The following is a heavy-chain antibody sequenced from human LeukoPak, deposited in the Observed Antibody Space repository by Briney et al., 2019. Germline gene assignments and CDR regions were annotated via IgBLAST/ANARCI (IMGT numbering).Heavy chain of an antibody. CDR2: ISSSSSYI. V-gene: IGHV3-21*01. J-gene: IGHJ4*02. CDR1: GFTFSSYS. CDR3: ARDSTVVTPGY. D-gene: IGHD4-23*01. Sequence: PGGSLRLSCAASGFTFSSYSMNWVRQAPGKGLEWVSSISSSSSYIYHADSVKGRFTISRDNAKNSLYLQMNSLRAEDTAVYYCARDSTVVTPGYWGQGTLVTVSS.